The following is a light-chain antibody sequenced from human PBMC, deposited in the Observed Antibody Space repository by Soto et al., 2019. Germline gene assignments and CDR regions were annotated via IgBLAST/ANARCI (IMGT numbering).Light chain of an antibody. Sequence: QSALTQPPSASGSPGQSVTISCTGTSSDVGGYNYVSWYQQHPGKAPKLIIYEVRERPSGVPDRFSGSKSGNTASLTVSGLQAEDEADYYCRSYAGSDKYAFGTGTRSPS. CDR2: EVR. J-gene: IGLJ1*01. CDR1: SSDVGGYNY. V-gene: IGLV2-8*01. CDR3: RSYAGSDKYA.